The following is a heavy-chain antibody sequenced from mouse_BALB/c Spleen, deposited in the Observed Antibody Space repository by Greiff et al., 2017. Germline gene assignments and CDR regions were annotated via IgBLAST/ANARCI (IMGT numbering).Heavy chain of an antibody. Sequence: VQLKESGGGLVKPGGSLKLSCAASGFTFSSYAMSWVRQTPEKRLEWVASISSGGSTYYPDSVKGRFTISRDNARNILYLQMSSLRSEDTAMYYCARTAMGRTDYFDVWGAGTTVTVSS. V-gene: IGHV5-6-5*01. CDR3: ARTAMGRTDYFDV. D-gene: IGHD1-2*01. CDR1: GFTFSSYA. J-gene: IGHJ1*01. CDR2: ISSGGST.